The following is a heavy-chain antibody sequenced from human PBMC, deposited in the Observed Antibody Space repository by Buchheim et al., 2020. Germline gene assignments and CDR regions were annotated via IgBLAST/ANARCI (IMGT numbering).Heavy chain of an antibody. D-gene: IGHD3-3*01. CDR3: ARARITIFGVVIDY. CDR1: GGSISSGSYY. Sequence: QVQLQESGPGLVKPSQTLSLTCTVSGGSISSGSYYWSWIRQSAGKGLEWIGRIYTSGSTNYNPSLKSRVTISVDTSKNQFSLKLSSVTAADTAVYYCARARITIFGVVIDYWGQGTL. V-gene: IGHV4-61*02. J-gene: IGHJ4*02. CDR2: IYTSGST.